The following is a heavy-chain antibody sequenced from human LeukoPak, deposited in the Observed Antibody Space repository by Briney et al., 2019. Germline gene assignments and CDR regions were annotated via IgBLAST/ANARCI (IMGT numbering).Heavy chain of an antibody. D-gene: IGHD2-15*01. CDR2: IYTSGST. CDR3: ARTVGGSSFDY. J-gene: IGHJ4*02. CDR1: GGSISSGSYY. V-gene: IGHV4-61*02. Sequence: PSQTLSLTCTVSGGSISSGSYYWRWLRQPAGKGLEWIARIYTSGSTNYNPSLKSRVTISVDTSKNQFSLKLSSVTAGDTAVYYCARTVGGSSFDYWGQGTLVTVSS.